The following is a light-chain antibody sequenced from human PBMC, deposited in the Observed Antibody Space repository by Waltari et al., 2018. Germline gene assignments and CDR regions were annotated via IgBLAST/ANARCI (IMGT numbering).Light chain of an antibody. CDR3: QQYNTWPPIT. CDR2: RAS. J-gene: IGKJ5*01. V-gene: IGKV3-15*01. Sequence: EVVMTQSPATLSVSPGERATLSCRASQNLYDNLAWYQQTPGQAPRLLIYRASTRATGIPARFSGSGSGADFTLTISSVQSEDCAFYYCQQYNTWPPITFGRGTRLEIK. CDR1: QNLYDN.